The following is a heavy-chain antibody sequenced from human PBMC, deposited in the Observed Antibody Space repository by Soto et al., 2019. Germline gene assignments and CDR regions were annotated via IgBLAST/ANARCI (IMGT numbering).Heavy chain of an antibody. V-gene: IGHV3-30-3*01. CDR3: ARGMVGATPPFYFDY. CDR1: GFTFSSYA. Sequence: GGSLRLSCAASGFTFSSYAMHWVRQAPGKGLEWVAVISYDGSNKYYADSVKGRFTISRDNSKNTLYLQMNSLRAEDTAVYYCARGMVGATPPFYFDYWGQGTLVTVSS. D-gene: IGHD1-26*01. J-gene: IGHJ4*02. CDR2: ISYDGSNK.